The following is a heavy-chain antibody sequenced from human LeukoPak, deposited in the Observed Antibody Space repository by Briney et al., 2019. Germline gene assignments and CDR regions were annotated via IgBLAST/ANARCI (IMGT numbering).Heavy chain of an antibody. CDR3: ARPDTSMIMGGYYFDY. J-gene: IGHJ4*02. CDR2: INPNSGDT. D-gene: IGHD5-18*01. CDR1: GYTFSGFY. Sequence: ASVKVSCKASGYTFSGFYIHWMRQAPGQGLEWMGWINPNSGDTKYAQKFQGRVTMTRGTSISTAYMEVRRLKSDDRAVYYCARPDTSMIMGGYYFDYWGQGTLVTVSS. V-gene: IGHV1-2*02.